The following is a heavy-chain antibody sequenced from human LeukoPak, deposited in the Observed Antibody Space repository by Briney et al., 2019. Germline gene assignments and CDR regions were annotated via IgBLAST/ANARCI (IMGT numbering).Heavy chain of an antibody. CDR2: IYTSGST. D-gene: IGHD2-15*01. Sequence: SETLSLTCTVSGGSISSYYWSWIRQPAGKGLEWIGRIYTSGSTNYNPSLKSRVTISVDKSKNQFSLKLSSVTAADTAVYYCARSLPGCSGGSCYAWYFDPWGRGTLVTVSS. CDR3: ARSLPGCSGGSCYAWYFDP. CDR1: GGSISSYY. V-gene: IGHV4-4*07. J-gene: IGHJ2*01.